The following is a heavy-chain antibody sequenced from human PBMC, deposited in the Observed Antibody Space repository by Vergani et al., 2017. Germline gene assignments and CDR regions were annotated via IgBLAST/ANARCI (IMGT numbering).Heavy chain of an antibody. CDR1: GFISSSYW. D-gene: IGHD3-10*01. J-gene: IGHJ6*02. CDR2: VNQDGSEK. V-gene: IGHV3-7*01. CDR3: VXVPLIRRGSGNYGINNYYGMDV. Sequence: EGQLVESGGDWVQRGGSLRLSCAASGFISSSYWMSWVRQAPGKGLEWVANVNQDGSEKYYVDCVRGRFTISRDNAKNSIYLQMNSLRAEDTAVYFCVXVPLIRRGSGNYGINNYYGMDVWGQGTTVIVSS.